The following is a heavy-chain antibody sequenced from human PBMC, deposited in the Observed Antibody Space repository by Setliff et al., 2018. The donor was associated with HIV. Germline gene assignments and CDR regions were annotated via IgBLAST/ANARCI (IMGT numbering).Heavy chain of an antibody. Sequence: LSLTCTVSGDSISSYYWSWIRQPPGKGLEWIGYIHTSGITDYNPSLKSRVTIYGDTSKNQFSLKLSSVTAADTAVYYCARDRRGYYYGSGSCYMDVWGTGTTVTVSS. J-gene: IGHJ6*03. CDR3: ARDRRGYYYGSGSCYMDV. CDR1: GDSISSYY. V-gene: IGHV4-4*08. D-gene: IGHD3-10*01. CDR2: IHTSGIT.